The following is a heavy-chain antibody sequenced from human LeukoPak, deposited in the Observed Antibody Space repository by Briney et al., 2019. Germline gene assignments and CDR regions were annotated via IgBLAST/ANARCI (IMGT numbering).Heavy chain of an antibody. CDR2: IYYSGST. V-gene: IGHV4-61*05. J-gene: IGHJ4*02. CDR3: AGGDYYGSGSHDY. D-gene: IGHD3-10*01. CDR1: GGSISSSSYY. Sequence: SETLSLTCTVSGGSISSSSYYWGWIRQPPGKGLEWIGYIYYSGSTYYNPSLKSRVTISVDTSKNQFSLKLSSVTAADTAVYYCAGGDYYGSGSHDYWGQGTLVTVSS.